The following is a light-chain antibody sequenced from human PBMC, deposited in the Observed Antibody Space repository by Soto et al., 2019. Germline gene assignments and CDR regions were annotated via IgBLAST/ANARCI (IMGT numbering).Light chain of an antibody. Sequence: QSVLTQPPSASSTPGQTVTISCSGSTSNIGTFYVYWYQQFPGTAPKLLIYGNDQRPSGVPDRFSGSKSGTSASLAISGLQSEDEADYYCATWDDSLIGSVFGTGTKLTVL. CDR3: ATWDDSLIGSV. V-gene: IGLV1-47*02. CDR2: GND. CDR1: TSNIGTFY. J-gene: IGLJ1*01.